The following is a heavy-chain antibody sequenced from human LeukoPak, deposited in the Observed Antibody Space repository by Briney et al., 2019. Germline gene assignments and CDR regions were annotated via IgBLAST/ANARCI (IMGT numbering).Heavy chain of an antibody. J-gene: IGHJ4*02. D-gene: IGHD2-2*01. CDR1: GYTFTSYD. V-gene: IGHV1-8*01. CDR2: MNPNSGNT. Sequence: GASVKVSCKASGYTFTSYDINWVRQATGQGLEWMGWMNPNSGNTGYAQKFQGRVTMTRNTSISTAYMDLSRLRSNDTAVYYCAREADCSGTSCYSQFLDYWGQGTLVTVSS. CDR3: AREADCSGTSCYSQFLDY.